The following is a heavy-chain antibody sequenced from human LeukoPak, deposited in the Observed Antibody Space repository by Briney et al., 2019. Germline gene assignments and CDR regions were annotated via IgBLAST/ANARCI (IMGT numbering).Heavy chain of an antibody. Sequence: ASVKVSCKASGYTFISYGISWMRQAPGQGLEWMGWISAYNGNTNNAQKFQGRVTVTTDTSTSTAYTELRSLRSDDTAVYYCARDDRSGYYNDWGQGTPVTVSS. CDR1: GYTFISYG. CDR2: ISAYNGNT. D-gene: IGHD3-22*01. J-gene: IGHJ4*02. CDR3: ARDDRSGYYND. V-gene: IGHV1-18*01.